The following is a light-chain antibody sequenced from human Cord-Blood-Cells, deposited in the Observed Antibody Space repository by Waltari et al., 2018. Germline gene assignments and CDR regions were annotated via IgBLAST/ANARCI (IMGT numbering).Light chain of an antibody. CDR1: SSDVAGSYY. CDR2: DVS. CDR3: SSYTSSSTWV. J-gene: IGLJ3*02. V-gene: IGLV2-14*01. Sequence: HSALTHPASVSESPVQSITISCTGTSSDVAGSYYVSWYQQHPGKAPKLMIYDVSNRTSGVSNRFHGSKCGKTDSLTFSGLQAEEEAEYYCSSYTSSSTWVFGGWTKLTVL.